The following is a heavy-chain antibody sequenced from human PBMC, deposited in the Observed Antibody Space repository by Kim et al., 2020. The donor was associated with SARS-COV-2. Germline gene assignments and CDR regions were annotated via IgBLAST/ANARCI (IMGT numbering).Heavy chain of an antibody. Sequence: GGSLRLSCAASGFTFSSYEMNWVRQAPGKGLEWVSYISSSGSTIYYADSVKGRFTISRDNAKNSLYLQMNSLRAEDTAVYYCASGLDSSGYYDRDYWGQGTLVTVSS. V-gene: IGHV3-48*03. CDR1: GFTFSSYE. CDR2: ISSSGSTI. CDR3: ASGLDSSGYYDRDY. D-gene: IGHD3-22*01. J-gene: IGHJ4*02.